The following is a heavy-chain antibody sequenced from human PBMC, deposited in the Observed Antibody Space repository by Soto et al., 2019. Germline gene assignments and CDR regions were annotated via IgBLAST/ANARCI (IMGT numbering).Heavy chain of an antibody. V-gene: IGHV3-30-3*01. CDR2: ISYDGSNK. D-gene: IGHD5-12*01. CDR1: GFTFSSYA. CDR3: ERELGSIEWLKLDYFDY. Sequence: SGGSLRLSCAASGFTFSSYAMHWVRQAPGKGLEWVAVISYDGSNKYYADSVKGRFTISRDNSKNTLYLQMNSLRAEDTAVYYCERELGSIEWLKLDYFDYWGQGKLVNVS. J-gene: IGHJ4*02.